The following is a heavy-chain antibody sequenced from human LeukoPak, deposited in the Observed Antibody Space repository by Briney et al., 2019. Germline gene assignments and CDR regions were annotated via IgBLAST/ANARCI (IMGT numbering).Heavy chain of an antibody. J-gene: IGHJ5*02. V-gene: IGHV3-7*01. D-gene: IGHD3-22*01. Sequence: GGSLRLSCAASGFTFSSYWMSWVRQAPGKGLEWVANINKDGGEKYYVDSVKGRFTISRDNAKNSLYLQMNSLRAEDTAVYYCARDLNYYYDSSGYYQDNWFDPWGQGTLVTVSS. CDR3: ARDLNYYYDSSGYYQDNWFDP. CDR2: INKDGGEK. CDR1: GFTFSSYW.